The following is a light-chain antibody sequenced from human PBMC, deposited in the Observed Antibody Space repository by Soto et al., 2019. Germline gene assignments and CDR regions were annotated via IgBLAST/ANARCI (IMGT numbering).Light chain of an antibody. CDR2: GAS. J-gene: IGKJ1*01. Sequence: EIVLTQSPGTLSLSPGERDTLSCRASQSVSNNYLTWYQQKPGQAPRLLIYGASSRATGIPDRFSGYGSGTDFTLTISRLEPEDFAVYYCLQYGSSPRTFGQGSKVEIQ. V-gene: IGKV3-20*01. CDR3: LQYGSSPRT. CDR1: QSVSNNY.